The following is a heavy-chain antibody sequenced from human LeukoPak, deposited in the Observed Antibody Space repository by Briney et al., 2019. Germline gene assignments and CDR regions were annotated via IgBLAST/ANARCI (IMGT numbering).Heavy chain of an antibody. CDR2: ISAYNGNT. Sequence: GASVKVSCKASGYTFTSYGISWVRQAPGQGLEWMGWISAYNGNTNYAQKFQGRVTMTRDTSIRTAYMELSRLRSDDTAVYYCAAGYCSSTSCYAQTKYYYYYYGMDVWGQGTTVTVSS. D-gene: IGHD2-2*01. CDR1: GYTFTSYG. CDR3: AAGYCSSTSCYAQTKYYYYYYGMDV. J-gene: IGHJ6*02. V-gene: IGHV1-18*01.